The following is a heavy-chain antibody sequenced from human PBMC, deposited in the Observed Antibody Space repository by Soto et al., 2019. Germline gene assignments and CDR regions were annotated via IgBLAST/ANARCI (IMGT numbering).Heavy chain of an antibody. V-gene: IGHV1-46*03. CDR1: GYTFSNYY. J-gene: IGHJ4*02. Sequence: GASVKVSCKASGYTFSNYYMHWVRQAPGQGLEWMGIINPSGGSTSYGQKFQGRVTMTRDTSTSTVYMELSTLRSEDTAVYYCARDRDGYNGAFDYWGQVTLVTVSS. CDR3: ARDRDGYNGAFDY. D-gene: IGHD5-18*01. CDR2: INPSGGST.